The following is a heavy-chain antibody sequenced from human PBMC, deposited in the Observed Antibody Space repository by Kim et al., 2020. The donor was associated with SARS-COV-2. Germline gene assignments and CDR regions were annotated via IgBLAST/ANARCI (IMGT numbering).Heavy chain of an antibody. CDR1: GFTFSSYE. Sequence: GGSLRLSCAASGFTFSSYEMNWVRQAPGKGLEWVSYISSSGSTIYYADSVKGRFTISRDNAKNSLYLQMNSLRAEDTAVYYCARGLLKPTRYYDFWSGSPYYYMDVWGKGTTVTVSS. D-gene: IGHD3-3*01. CDR3: ARGLLKPTRYYDFWSGSPYYYMDV. CDR2: ISSSGSTI. J-gene: IGHJ6*03. V-gene: IGHV3-48*03.